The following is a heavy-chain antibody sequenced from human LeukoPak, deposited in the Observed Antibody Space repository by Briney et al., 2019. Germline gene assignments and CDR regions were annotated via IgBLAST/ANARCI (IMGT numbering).Heavy chain of an antibody. CDR1: GFTFSVSW. Sequence: GGSLRLSCAASGFTFSVSWMSWVRQAPGKGLEWVASIKQDGSEKYYVDSVRGRFTISRDNAKNSPYLQMNSLRAEDTAVYYCARRGWFGELFPANYWGQGTLVTVSS. J-gene: IGHJ4*02. D-gene: IGHD3-10*01. CDR3: ARRGWFGELFPANY. CDR2: IKQDGSEK. V-gene: IGHV3-7*01.